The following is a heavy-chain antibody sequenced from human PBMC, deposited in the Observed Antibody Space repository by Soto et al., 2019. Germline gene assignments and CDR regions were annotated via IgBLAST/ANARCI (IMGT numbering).Heavy chain of an antibody. J-gene: IGHJ4*03. D-gene: IGHD4-17*01. CDR3: AKVATVTTSYFDC. V-gene: IGHV3-23*01. CDR1: GFTFSIYA. CDR2: ISGSGGTT. Sequence: GSLRLSCAASGFTFSIYAMSWVRQAPGKGLEWVSVISGSGGTTYYADSVKGRFTISRDKSKNTLYLQMNSLRAEDTALYYCAKVATVTTSYFDCWGKGTTVTVS.